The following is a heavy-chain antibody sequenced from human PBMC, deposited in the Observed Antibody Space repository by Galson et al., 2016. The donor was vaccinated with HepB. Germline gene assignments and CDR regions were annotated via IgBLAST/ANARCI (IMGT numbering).Heavy chain of an antibody. D-gene: IGHD3-10*01. CDR2: IYHSGTT. Sequence: SETLSLTCTVSGDSISSGYDSWSWIRQPPGKGLEWMGQIYHSGTTNYNPSLKSRVTISIDKSRNQFSLRLTSVMAADTAVYYCARMAYGHTFDIWGQGTMVTVSS. CDR3: ARMAYGHTFDI. J-gene: IGHJ3*02. CDR1: GDSISSGYDS. V-gene: IGHV4-39*07.